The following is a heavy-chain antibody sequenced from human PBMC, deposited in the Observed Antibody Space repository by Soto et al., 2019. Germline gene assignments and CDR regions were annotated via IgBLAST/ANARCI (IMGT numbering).Heavy chain of an antibody. CDR3: ASQATGWYPDY. Sequence: QVELQESGPGLVKPSQTLSLTCTVSGGSISSGGYYWSWVRQHPGKGLEWIGYIYDSGSTYYNPSLKSRVTISVDTSKIQFSLKLTSVTAADTAVYDCASQATGWYPDYWGQGTLVTVSS. J-gene: IGHJ4*02. CDR2: IYDSGST. CDR1: GGSISSGGYY. D-gene: IGHD6-19*01. V-gene: IGHV4-31*03.